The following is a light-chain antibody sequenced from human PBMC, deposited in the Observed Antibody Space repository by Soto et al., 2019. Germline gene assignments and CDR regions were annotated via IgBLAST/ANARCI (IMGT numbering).Light chain of an antibody. V-gene: IGKV1-39*01. CDR1: QSISSH. Sequence: DIQMTQSPSSLSASVGDRVTITCRASQSISSHLNWYQQKPGKAPQLLIYEASSLQGGVPSRFRGSGSGTDFTLTISRLQADDFAIYYCQQRYSMPLTLGPVTRVDI. J-gene: IGKJ3*01. CDR3: QQRYSMPLT. CDR2: EAS.